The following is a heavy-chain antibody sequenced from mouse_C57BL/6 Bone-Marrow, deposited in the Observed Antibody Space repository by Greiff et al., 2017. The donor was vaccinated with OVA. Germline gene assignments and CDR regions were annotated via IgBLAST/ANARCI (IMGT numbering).Heavy chain of an antibody. CDR1: GYAFSSSW. D-gene: IGHD1-1*01. Sequence: QVQLKQSGPELVKPGASVKISCKASGYAFSSSWMNWVKQRPGKGLEWIGRIYPGDGDTNYNGKFKGKATLTADKSSSTAYMQLSSLTSEDSAVYFCARSGYYGSRGDFDYWGQGTTLTVSS. J-gene: IGHJ2*01. V-gene: IGHV1-82*01. CDR3: ARSGYYGSRGDFDY. CDR2: IYPGDGDT.